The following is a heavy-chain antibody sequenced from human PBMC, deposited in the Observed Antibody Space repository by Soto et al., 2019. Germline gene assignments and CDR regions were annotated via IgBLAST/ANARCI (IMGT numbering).Heavy chain of an antibody. CDR3: AHNCGVDCHSLFFY. J-gene: IGHJ4*02. D-gene: IGHD2-21*02. Sequence: EVQLLESGGGLVQPGGSLRLSCAASGFTFSNYAMSWVRQAPGKGLEWVSGISGGGGSSYYADSVKGRFTISRDNSKNTLYLQMNSLRAADRAVYYCAHNCGVDCHSLFFYWGPGTLVIVSS. CDR2: ISGGGGSS. CDR1: GFTFSNYA. V-gene: IGHV3-23*01.